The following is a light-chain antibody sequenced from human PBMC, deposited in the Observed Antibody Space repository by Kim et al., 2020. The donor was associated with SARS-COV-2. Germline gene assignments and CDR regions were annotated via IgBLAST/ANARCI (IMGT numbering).Light chain of an antibody. Sequence: LGQTVRMTCQGDSLRSYYASWYQQKPGQAPVLVIYGKNNRPSGIPDRFSGSSSGNTASLTITGAQAEDEADYYCNSRDSSGNHHVFGGGTQLTVL. CDR2: GKN. V-gene: IGLV3-19*01. CDR3: NSRDSSGNHHV. J-gene: IGLJ2*01. CDR1: SLRSYY.